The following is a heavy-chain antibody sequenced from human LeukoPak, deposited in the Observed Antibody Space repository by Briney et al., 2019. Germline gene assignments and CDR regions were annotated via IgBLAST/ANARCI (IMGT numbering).Heavy chain of an antibody. J-gene: IGHJ4*02. D-gene: IGHD2-15*01. CDR3: AKTPAGSGGFDY. CDR2: IYYSGST. Sequence: SETLSLTCTVSGYSISNGYYWGWIRQPPGKGLEWIGYIYYSGSTNYNPSLKSRVSISIDTSKNRFSLRLSSVTAADTAVYYCAKTPAGSGGFDYWGQGTLVTVSS. V-gene: IGHV4-61*01. CDR1: GYSISNGYY.